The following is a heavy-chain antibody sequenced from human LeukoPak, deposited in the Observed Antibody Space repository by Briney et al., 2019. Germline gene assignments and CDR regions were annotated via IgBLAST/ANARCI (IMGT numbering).Heavy chain of an antibody. CDR2: IRYDGSNK. J-gene: IGHJ6*03. V-gene: IGHV3-30*02. CDR1: GFTFSSYG. Sequence: GGSLRLSCAASGFTFSSYGMHWVRQASGKGLEWVAFIRYDGSNKYYADSVKGRFTISRDNSKNTLYLQMNSLRAEDTAVYYCAKDHSSWYSDYYYYMDVWGKGTTVTISS. D-gene: IGHD6-13*01. CDR3: AKDHSSWYSDYYYYMDV.